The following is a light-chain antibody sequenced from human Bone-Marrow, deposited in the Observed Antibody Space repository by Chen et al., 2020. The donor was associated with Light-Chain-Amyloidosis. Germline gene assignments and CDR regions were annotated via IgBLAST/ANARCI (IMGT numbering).Light chain of an antibody. J-gene: IGLJ3*02. CDR1: SGRIATNY. CDR2: EDE. Sequence: NFMLTQPHSVSESPGKTEIISCTRNSGRIATNYVQWYQQRPGSSPTTVIYEDEQRPTGVPDRFSGSIDTSSASASITIAELKTEDEADYYCQTFQGSSEGRFGGGTKLTVL. V-gene: IGLV6-57*01. CDR3: QTFQGSSEGR.